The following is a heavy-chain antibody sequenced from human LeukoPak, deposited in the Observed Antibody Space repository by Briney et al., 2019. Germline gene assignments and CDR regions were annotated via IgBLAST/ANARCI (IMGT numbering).Heavy chain of an antibody. J-gene: IGHJ6*02. D-gene: IGHD2-2*01. CDR2: INAGNGNT. V-gene: IGHV1-3*01. Sequence: ASVKVSCKASGYTFTSYAMHWVRQAPGQRLEWMGWINAGNGNTKYSQKFRGRVTITRDTSASTAYMELSSLRSEDTAVYYCARSGYCSSTSCYRYYYYGMDVWGQGTTVTVSS. CDR1: GYTFTSYA. CDR3: ARSGYCSSTSCYRYYYYGMDV.